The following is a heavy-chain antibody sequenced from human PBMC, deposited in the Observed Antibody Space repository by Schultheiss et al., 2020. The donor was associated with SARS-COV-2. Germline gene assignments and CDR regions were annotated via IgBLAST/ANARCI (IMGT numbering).Heavy chain of an antibody. CDR1: GGSIDSTSNF. D-gene: IGHD3-10*01. V-gene: IGHV4-31*03. CDR3: ARRATGSFDY. Sequence: SETLSLTCTVSGGSIDSTSNFWSWIRQLPGKGLEWIGYIYYTGTTFDNPSLKSRLTMSVDTSKNQFSLEPSSVTAADTAVYYCARRATGSFDYWGQGILVTVSS. CDR2: IYYTGTT. J-gene: IGHJ4*02.